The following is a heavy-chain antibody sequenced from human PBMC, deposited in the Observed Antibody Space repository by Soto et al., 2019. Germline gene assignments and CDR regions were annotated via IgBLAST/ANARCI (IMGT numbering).Heavy chain of an antibody. J-gene: IGHJ4*02. CDR1: GYTFSDYY. Sequence: QVQLVQSGAEVKKPGASVKVSCKASGYTFSDYYINWVRQAPGQGLEWMGWINPKNGGTKYAQKFQGRVTVTRDTSIRIAYMELSRLRHDDTAAYYCARGGNSGYYYEWGQGTMVTVSS. CDR3: ARGGNSGYYYE. D-gene: IGHD5-12*01. V-gene: IGHV1-2*02. CDR2: INPKNGGT.